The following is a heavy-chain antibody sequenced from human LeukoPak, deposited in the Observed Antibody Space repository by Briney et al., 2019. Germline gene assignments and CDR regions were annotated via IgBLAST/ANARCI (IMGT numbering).Heavy chain of an antibody. CDR3: ARDTSSSLDVGPSDY. CDR1: GYTFTSYG. CDR2: ISAYNGNT. D-gene: IGHD6-13*01. V-gene: IGHV1-18*01. J-gene: IGHJ4*02. Sequence: ASVKVSCKASGYTFTSYGISWVRQAPGQGLEWMGWISAYNGNTNYAQKLQGRVTMTTDTSTSTAYMELRSLRSDDTAAYYCARDTSSSLDVGPSDYWGQGTLVTVSS.